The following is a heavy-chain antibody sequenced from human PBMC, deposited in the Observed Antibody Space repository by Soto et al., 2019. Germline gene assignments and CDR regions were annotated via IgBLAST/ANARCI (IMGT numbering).Heavy chain of an antibody. J-gene: IGHJ6*02. D-gene: IGHD6-19*01. Sequence: QVQLVQSGAEVKKPGASVKVSCKASGYTFSNHGISWVRQAPGQGLEWMGWISGNNGNTYHAQKFQGRVTMTVETSTSTKYMELRSLKSDDTAVYYCARDQSSGWYGKDSGMDVWGQGTTVTVSS. CDR3: ARDQSSGWYGKDSGMDV. CDR1: GYTFSNHG. V-gene: IGHV1-18*01. CDR2: ISGNNGNT.